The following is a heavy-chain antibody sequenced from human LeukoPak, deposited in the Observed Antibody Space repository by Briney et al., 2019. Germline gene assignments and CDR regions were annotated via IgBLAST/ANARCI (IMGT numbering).Heavy chain of an antibody. CDR1: GDSVSSNSAA. Sequence: SQTLSLTCAISGDSVSSNSAAWNWIRQSPSRGLEWLGRAYYGSKWYNDYAVSVKSRITINPDTSKNQFSLQLNSVSPEDTAVYYCARDRRDYGDPDALDIWGQGTMVTVSS. V-gene: IGHV6-1*01. CDR3: ARDRRDYGDPDALDI. J-gene: IGHJ3*02. D-gene: IGHD4-17*01. CDR2: AYYGSKWYN.